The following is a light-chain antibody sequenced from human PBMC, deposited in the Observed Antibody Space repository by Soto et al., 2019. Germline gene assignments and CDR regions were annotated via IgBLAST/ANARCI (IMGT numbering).Light chain of an antibody. CDR2: AAS. CDR3: QNYNSAPWT. J-gene: IGKJ1*01. Sequence: DIQMTQPPSSLSASVGDRVTITCRASRAITDYLAWYQQKPGQVPKLLIYAASTLQSGVPSRFTASGSGTDFTLTSTGLQPEDLATYYCQNYNSAPWTFGQGTKVEF. CDR1: RAITDY. V-gene: IGKV1-27*01.